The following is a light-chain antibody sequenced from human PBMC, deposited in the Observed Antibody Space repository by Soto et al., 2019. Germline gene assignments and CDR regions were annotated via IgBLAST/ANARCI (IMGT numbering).Light chain of an antibody. J-gene: IGKJ5*01. CDR3: QQYGSSPIT. V-gene: IGKV3-20*01. CDR2: GAS. CDR1: QSVTNSY. Sequence: EIVLTQAPGTLSLSPGERATLSCRASQSVTNSYLAWYQQKPAQAPRFLIYGASSRATGVPDRFSGSGSGTDFTLTISSLEPEDFALYFCQQYGSSPITFGQGTRLEI.